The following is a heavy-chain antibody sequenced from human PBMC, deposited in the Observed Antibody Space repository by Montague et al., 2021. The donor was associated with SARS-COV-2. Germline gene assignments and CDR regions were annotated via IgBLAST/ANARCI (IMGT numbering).Heavy chain of an antibody. D-gene: IGHD3-10*01. CDR2: VYFTGST. CDR3: ARHRGFGDLWALDY. V-gene: IGHV4-59*08. J-gene: IGHJ4*02. CDR1: GGYINECY. Sequence: SETLSLTCSVSGGYINECYWSWIRQSPGKRLEWIGYVYFTGSTDYNPSLKSRVTISVDTSKNQFSLQLASVTAADTAVYYCARHRGFGDLWALDYWGQGTLVAVSS.